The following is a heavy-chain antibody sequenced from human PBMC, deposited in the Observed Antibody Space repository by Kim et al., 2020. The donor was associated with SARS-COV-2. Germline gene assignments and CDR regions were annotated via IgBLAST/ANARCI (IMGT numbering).Heavy chain of an antibody. Sequence: SETLSLTCTVSGGSISSSDYYWGWIRQPPGKGLDWIGYIFYTGSTYYNPSLKSRVTISVDTSKNQFSLKLSSVTAADTAVYYCARATRRYTSGTLDYWG. CDR2: IFYTGST. CDR3: ARATRRYTSGTLDY. V-gene: IGHV4-39*01. D-gene: IGHD5-18*01. J-gene: IGHJ4*01. CDR1: GGSISSSDYY.